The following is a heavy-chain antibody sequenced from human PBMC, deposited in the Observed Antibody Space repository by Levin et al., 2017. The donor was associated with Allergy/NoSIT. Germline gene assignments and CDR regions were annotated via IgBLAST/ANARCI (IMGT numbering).Heavy chain of an antibody. J-gene: IGHJ6*03. D-gene: IGHD2-2*01. CDR2: IKSKADGGTP. Sequence: GGSLRLSCIASGMTFSNGWMSWVRQAPGKGLEWVGRIKSKADGGTPDYAAPVKGRFTISRDDSKNTLSLQMNSLKTEDTAVYYCTTMSVPATGFQYYYSYMDVWVKGTTVTVSS. V-gene: IGHV3-15*01. CDR3: TTMSVPATGFQYYYSYMDV. CDR1: GMTFSNGW.